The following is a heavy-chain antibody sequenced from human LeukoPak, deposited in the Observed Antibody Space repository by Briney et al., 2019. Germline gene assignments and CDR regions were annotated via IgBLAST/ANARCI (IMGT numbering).Heavy chain of an antibody. Sequence: PSETLSLTCTVSGASISSNSFYWGWIRQPPGKGLEWIGTIYYNADTFYNPSLKSRVTISVDTSKNQFSLKLSSVTAADTAVYYCARREGGFDYWGQGTLVTVSS. CDR1: GASISSNSFY. V-gene: IGHV4-39*07. J-gene: IGHJ4*02. CDR3: ARREGGFDY. CDR2: IYYNADT. D-gene: IGHD1-26*01.